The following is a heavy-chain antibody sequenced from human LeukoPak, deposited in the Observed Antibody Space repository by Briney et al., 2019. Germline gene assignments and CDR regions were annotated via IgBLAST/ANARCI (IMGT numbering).Heavy chain of an antibody. D-gene: IGHD6-13*01. CDR2: ITSSSSTI. V-gene: IGHV3-48*01. CDR3: ARQFSSSWVDSFDI. CDR1: GFTFNSYS. Sequence: GGALRLSCAASGFTFNSYSMNWVRQAPGEGLEWVSYITSSSSTIYYVDSVKGRFTISRDNAKNSLYLQVNSLRAEDTAVYYCARQFSSSWVDSFDIWGQGTMVTVSS. J-gene: IGHJ3*02.